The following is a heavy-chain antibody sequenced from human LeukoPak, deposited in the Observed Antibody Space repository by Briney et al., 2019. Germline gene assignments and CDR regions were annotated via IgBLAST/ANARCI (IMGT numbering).Heavy chain of an antibody. Sequence: SETLSLTCTVSGGSISTYYWSWLRQPAGKGLEWIGRIYSSATTNLNPSLKSRVTLSIDASKNQVTLRLSSVTAADTAVYYCARGRYCTATICGGGDAFDIWGQGTVVTVSS. CDR3: ARGRYCTATICGGGDAFDI. D-gene: IGHD2-8*02. CDR2: IYSSATT. V-gene: IGHV4-4*07. J-gene: IGHJ3*02. CDR1: GGSISTYY.